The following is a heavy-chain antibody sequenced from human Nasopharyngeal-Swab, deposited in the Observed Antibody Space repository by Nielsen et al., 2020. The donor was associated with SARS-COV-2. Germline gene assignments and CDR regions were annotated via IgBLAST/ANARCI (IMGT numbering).Heavy chain of an antibody. V-gene: IGHV4-30-4*01. CDR2: IYYSGST. J-gene: IGHJ4*02. Sequence: HQAPGKGLEWIGYIYYSGSTYYNPSLKSRVTISVDTSKNQFSLKLSSVTAADTAVYYCASLKVGITIFGVVTDRLLDYWGQGTLVTVSS. CDR3: ASLKVGITIFGVVTDRLLDY. D-gene: IGHD3-3*01.